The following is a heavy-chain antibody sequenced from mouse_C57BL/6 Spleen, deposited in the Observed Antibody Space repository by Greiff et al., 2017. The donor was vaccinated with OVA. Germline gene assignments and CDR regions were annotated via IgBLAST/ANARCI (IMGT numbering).Heavy chain of an antibody. CDR2: IYPGDGDT. V-gene: IGHV1-80*01. CDR3: ARYGPYGSRIYYAMDD. J-gene: IGHJ4*01. CDR1: GYAFSSYW. Sequence: QVQLQQSGAELVKPGASVKISCKASGYAFSSYWMNWVKQRPGKGLEWIGQIYPGDGDTNYNGKFKGKATLTADKSSSTAYMQLSSLTSEDSAVYFCARYGPYGSRIYYAMDDWGQGTSVTVSS. D-gene: IGHD1-1*01.